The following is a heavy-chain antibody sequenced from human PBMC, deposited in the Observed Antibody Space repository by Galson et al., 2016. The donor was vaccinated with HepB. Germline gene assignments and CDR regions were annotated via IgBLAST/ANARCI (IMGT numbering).Heavy chain of an antibody. CDR3: ARDPSGRGLDS. CDR1: GFVFNNYD. CDR2: IGRRGDT. Sequence: SLRLSCAASGFVFNNYDFHWVRQSSGGSLDWVSLIGRRGDTHYADSVMGRFTVSRDNARTTLYLQMNSLRAEYTGFYYCARDPSGRGLDSWGQGALVTVSS. V-gene: IGHV3-13*01. J-gene: IGHJ4*02. D-gene: IGHD5-12*01.